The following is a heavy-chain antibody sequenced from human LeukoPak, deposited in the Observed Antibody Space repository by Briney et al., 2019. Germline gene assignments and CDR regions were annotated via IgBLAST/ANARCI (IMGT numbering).Heavy chain of an antibody. CDR3: AKFVTTTTFFDY. J-gene: IGHJ4*02. V-gene: IGHV3-15*01. D-gene: IGHD1-1*01. CDR2: IKSKTAGGTT. CDR1: GFTFSNAW. Sequence: GGSLRLSCAASGFTFSNAWMNWVRQAPGKGLEWVGLIKSKTAGGTTDSAAPVKGRFTISRDDSKNTLYLQMNSLKTEDTAVYYCAKFVTTTTFFDYWGQGTLVTVSS.